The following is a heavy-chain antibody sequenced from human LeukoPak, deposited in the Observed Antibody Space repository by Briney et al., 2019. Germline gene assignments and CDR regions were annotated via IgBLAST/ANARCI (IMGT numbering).Heavy chain of an antibody. V-gene: IGHV4-59*01. J-gene: IGHJ2*01. CDR1: SGSISSYY. CDR2: IFYSGNT. D-gene: IGHD3-10*01. CDR3: ARLGMGYASGSYSWFFDL. Sequence: SETLSLTCTVSSGSISSYYWSWIRQPPGKGLEWIGYIFYSGNTNYNPSLKSRVTISVDMSKNQFSLGLSSVTAADTAVYYCARLGMGYASGSYSWFFDLWGRGTLVTVSS.